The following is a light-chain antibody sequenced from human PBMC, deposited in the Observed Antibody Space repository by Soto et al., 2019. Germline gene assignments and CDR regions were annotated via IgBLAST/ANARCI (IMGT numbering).Light chain of an antibody. V-gene: IGKV3-20*01. J-gene: IGKJ1*01. Sequence: EIVLTQSPGTLSLSPGESATLSCRASQSVGSNFLAWYQQKPGQAPRLLISGASSRATGIPDRFSSSGSGTDFTLIISRLEPEDFAVYYCQQYDDSLWTFGQGTKVEIK. CDR2: GAS. CDR1: QSVGSNF. CDR3: QQYDDSLWT.